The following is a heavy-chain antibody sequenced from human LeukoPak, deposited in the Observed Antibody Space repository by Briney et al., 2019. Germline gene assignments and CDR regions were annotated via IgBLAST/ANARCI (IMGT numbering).Heavy chain of an antibody. CDR3: ARGRRGYYGSGSPYYFDY. CDR1: GGSFSGYY. CDR2: INLSGST. Sequence: SETLSLTCAVYGGSFSGYYWSWIRQPPGKGLEWIGEINLSGSTNYNPSLKSRVTISVDTSKNQFSLKLSSVTAADTAVYYCARGRRGYYGSGSPYYFDYWGQGTLVTVSS. D-gene: IGHD3-10*01. J-gene: IGHJ4*02. V-gene: IGHV4-34*01.